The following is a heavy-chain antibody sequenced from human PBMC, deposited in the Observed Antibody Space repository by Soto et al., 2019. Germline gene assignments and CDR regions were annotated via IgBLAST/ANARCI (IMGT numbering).Heavy chain of an antibody. CDR1: GDSITTFY. J-gene: IGHJ4*02. D-gene: IGHD3-22*01. CDR2: VYYTGST. V-gene: IGHV4-59*01. CDR3: ARGRAVRNYADDSSDYFYFFDY. Sequence: SETLSLTCTVSGDSITTFYWGWMRQSPGKELEWIGYVYYTGSTNYNPSLKSRVTISVDRSKNQFSLKLTSANAADTAVYYCARGRAVRNYADDSSDYFYFFDYWGQGTQVTVSS.